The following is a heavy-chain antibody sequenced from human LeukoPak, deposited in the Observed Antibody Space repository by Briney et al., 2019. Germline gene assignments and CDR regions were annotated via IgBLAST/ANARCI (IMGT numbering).Heavy chain of an antibody. CDR2: VYTSGST. Sequence: PSETLSLTCAVSGYSISSGYYWGWIRQPAGKGLEWIGRVYTSGSTHYNPSLKTRLTMSVDTSKNQFSLKLSSVTAADTAVYYCARLITGTTTAFDIWGQGTMVTVSS. CDR1: GYSISSGYY. CDR3: ARLITGTTTAFDI. J-gene: IGHJ3*02. V-gene: IGHV4-38-2*01. D-gene: IGHD1-7*01.